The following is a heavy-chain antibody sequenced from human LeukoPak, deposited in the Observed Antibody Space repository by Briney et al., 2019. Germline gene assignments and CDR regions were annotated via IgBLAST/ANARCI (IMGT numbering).Heavy chain of an antibody. CDR3: ASSQAISALGAFDI. D-gene: IGHD3-9*01. CDR1: GGSISSYY. J-gene: IGHJ3*02. CDR2: IYYSGST. Sequence: PSETLSLTCTVSGGSISSYYWSWIRQPPGKGLEWIGYIYYSGSTNYNPSLKSRVTISVDTSKNQFSLKLSSVTAADTAVYYCASSQAISALGAFDIWGQGTMVTVSS. V-gene: IGHV4-59*12.